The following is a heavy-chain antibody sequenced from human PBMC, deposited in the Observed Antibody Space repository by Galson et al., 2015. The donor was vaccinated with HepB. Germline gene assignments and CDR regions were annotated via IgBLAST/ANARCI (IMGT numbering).Heavy chain of an antibody. D-gene: IGHD5-12*01. CDR1: GGTFSGYA. V-gene: IGHV1-69*13. CDR2: IIPIFGTA. CDR3: ARDAGYSGYDYGPAYMDV. Sequence: SVKVSCKASGGTFSGYAISWVRQAPGQGLEWMGGIIPIFGTANYAQKFQGRVTITADESTSTAYMELSSLRSEDTAVYYCARDAGYSGYDYGPAYMDVWGKGTTVTVSS. J-gene: IGHJ6*03.